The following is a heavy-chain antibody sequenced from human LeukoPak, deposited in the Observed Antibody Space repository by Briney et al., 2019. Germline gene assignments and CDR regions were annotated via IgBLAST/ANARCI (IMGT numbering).Heavy chain of an antibody. Sequence: XXSXXXXXFTFSXXWMGWVRQAPGKGLEWVASIKPDGSETSYVDSVRGRFTISRDNPKSSLYLQMSSLTAEDTAVYHCTRDASWGQGTLVTVSS. CDR1: XFTFSXXW. CDR2: IKPDGSET. V-gene: IGHV3-7*01. CDR3: TRDAS. J-gene: IGHJ5*02.